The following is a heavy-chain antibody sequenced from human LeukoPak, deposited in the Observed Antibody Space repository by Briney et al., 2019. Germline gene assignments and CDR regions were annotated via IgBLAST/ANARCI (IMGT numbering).Heavy chain of an antibody. CDR1: GFGSKNYA. V-gene: IGHV3-23*01. CDR3: ARQPAGYSYGAGAFDI. Sequence: GGSLRLSCTTSGFGSKNYAMSWVRLAPGKGLEWVSIISATGVNTYYADSVKGRFTISRDNSKNTLYSQMNSLRAEDTAVYYCARQPAGYSYGAGAFDIWGQGTMVTVSS. CDR2: ISATGVNT. D-gene: IGHD5-18*01. J-gene: IGHJ3*02.